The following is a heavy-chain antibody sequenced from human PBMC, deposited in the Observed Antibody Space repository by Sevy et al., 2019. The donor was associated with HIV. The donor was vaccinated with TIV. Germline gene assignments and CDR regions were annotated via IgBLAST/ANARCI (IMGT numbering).Heavy chain of an antibody. CDR1: GFAFSSYE. V-gene: IGHV3-48*03. CDR3: ARDLPPSATIVAHFDY. J-gene: IGHJ4*02. CDR2: ISSSGKSI. Sequence: GGSLRLSCAASGFAFSSYEMNWVRQAPGKGLEWVSYISSSGKSISYADSVKGRFTISRDNAKNSLYLQMNSLRAEDTAVYYCARDLPPSATIVAHFDYWCQGILVTVSS. D-gene: IGHD5-12*01.